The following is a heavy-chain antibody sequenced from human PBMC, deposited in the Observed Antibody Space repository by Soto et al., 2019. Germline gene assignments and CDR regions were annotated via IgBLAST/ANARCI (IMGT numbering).Heavy chain of an antibody. V-gene: IGHV1-2*04. CDR3: ARICSSTSGLAF. Sequence: AAGQGLEWMGWINPNSCGTKYAQNFQSWVTMTRDTSISTAYMELSRLRSDDTAVYYCARICSSTSGLAFLGQRTLVTGSS. D-gene: IGHD2-2*01. J-gene: IGHJ4*02. CDR2: INPNSCGT.